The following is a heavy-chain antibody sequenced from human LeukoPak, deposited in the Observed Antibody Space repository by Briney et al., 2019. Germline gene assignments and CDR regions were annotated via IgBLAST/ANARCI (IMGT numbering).Heavy chain of an antibody. Sequence: GGSLRLSCAASGFTFSSYAMHWVRQAPGKGLEWVAVISYDGSNKYYADSVKGRFIISRDNSKNTLYLQMNSLRAEDTAVYYCARDPDDSSGYYLDYWGQGTLVTVSS. CDR1: GFTFSSYA. D-gene: IGHD3-22*01. CDR2: ISYDGSNK. CDR3: ARDPDDSSGYYLDY. J-gene: IGHJ4*02. V-gene: IGHV3-30-3*01.